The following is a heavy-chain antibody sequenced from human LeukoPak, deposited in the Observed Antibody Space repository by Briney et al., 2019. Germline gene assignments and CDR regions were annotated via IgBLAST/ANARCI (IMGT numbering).Heavy chain of an antibody. V-gene: IGHV4-59*04. J-gene: IGHJ4*02. CDR3: ARHRPSSTMSGIAL. CDR2: IYYSGTT. D-gene: IGHD2-21*01. Sequence: SETLSLTCTVSGGSISSYYWSWIRQPPGKGLEWIGCIYYSGTTYYNPSLKSRVTISVDTSRNQFSLQLTSVTVADTAVYFCARHRPSSTMSGIALWGQGTLVTVSS. CDR1: GGSISSYY.